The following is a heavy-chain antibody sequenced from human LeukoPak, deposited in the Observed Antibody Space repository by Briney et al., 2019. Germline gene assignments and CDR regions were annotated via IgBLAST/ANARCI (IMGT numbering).Heavy chain of an antibody. V-gene: IGHV1-69*13. CDR3: AREAAASVTFDY. Sequence: ASVKVSCKASGGTFSSYAISWVRQAPGQGLEWMGGIIPIFGTANYAQKFQGRVTITADESTSTAYMELSSLRSEDTAVYYCAREAAASVTFDYWGQGTLVTVSS. CDR2: IIPIFGTA. CDR1: GGTFSSYA. J-gene: IGHJ4*02. D-gene: IGHD6-13*01.